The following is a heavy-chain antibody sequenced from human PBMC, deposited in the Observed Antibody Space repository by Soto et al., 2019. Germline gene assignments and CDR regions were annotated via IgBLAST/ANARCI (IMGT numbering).Heavy chain of an antibody. Sequence: GGSLRLSCAASGFTFSSYAMSWVRQAPGKGLELVSAISGSGGSTYYADSVKGRFTISRDNSKNTLYLQMNSLRAEDTAVYYCAKSHEFGVVILYYFDYWGQGTLVSVSS. CDR3: AKSHEFGVVILYYFDY. J-gene: IGHJ4*02. D-gene: IGHD3-3*01. V-gene: IGHV3-23*01. CDR1: GFTFSSYA. CDR2: ISGSGGST.